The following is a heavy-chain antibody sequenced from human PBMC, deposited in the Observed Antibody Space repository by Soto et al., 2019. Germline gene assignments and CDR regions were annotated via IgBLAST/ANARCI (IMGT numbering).Heavy chain of an antibody. CDR3: ARLWAAAEFYYYYYMDV. V-gene: IGHV5-51*01. J-gene: IGHJ6*03. Sequence: GESLKISCKGSGYSFTSYWIGWVRQMPGKGLEWMGVIYPGDSDTRYSPSFQDQVTISADKSLRTAYLQWSSLKASDTAMYCCARLWAAAEFYYYYYMDVWGQGTTVTVPS. CDR2: IYPGDSDT. D-gene: IGHD6-25*01. CDR1: GYSFTSYW.